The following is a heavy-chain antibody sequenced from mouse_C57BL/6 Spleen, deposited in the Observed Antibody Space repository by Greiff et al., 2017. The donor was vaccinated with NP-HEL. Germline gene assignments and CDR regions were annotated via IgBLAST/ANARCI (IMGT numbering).Heavy chain of an antibody. CDR2: IYPGDGDT. CDR3: ARGQLLYYAMDY. D-gene: IGHD4-1*02. V-gene: IGHV1-82*01. CDR1: GYAFSSSW. J-gene: IGHJ4*01. Sequence: VMLVESGPELVKPGASVKISCKASGYAFSSSWMNWVKQRPGKGLEWIGRIYPGDGDTNYNGKFKGKATLTADKSSSTAYMQLSSLTSEDSAVYFCARGQLLYYAMDYWGQGTSVTVSS.